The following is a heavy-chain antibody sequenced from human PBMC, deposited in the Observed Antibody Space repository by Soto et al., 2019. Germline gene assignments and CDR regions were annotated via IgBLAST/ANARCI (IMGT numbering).Heavy chain of an antibody. CDR2: ISKSDYT. V-gene: IGHV3-21*01. CDR1: GFAFNNYG. J-gene: IGHJ4*02. CDR3: AREDSIIISAVSDF. D-gene: IGHD3-22*01. Sequence: GGSLRLSCTVSGFAFNNYGINWVRQAPGKGLEWVSSISKSDYTYYSDSVKGRFTISRDNAKNSVSLQMNTLRVEDTAVYYCAREDSIIISAVSDFWGQGTLVTVSS.